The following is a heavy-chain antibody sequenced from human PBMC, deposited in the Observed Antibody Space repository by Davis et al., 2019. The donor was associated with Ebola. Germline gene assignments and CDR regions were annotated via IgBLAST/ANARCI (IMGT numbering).Heavy chain of an antibody. V-gene: IGHV4-4*07. D-gene: IGHD3-22*01. Sequence: PSETLSLTCTVSGGSISSYYWSWIRQPAGKGLEWIGRIYTSGSTNYNPSLKSRVTMSVDTSKNQFSLKLSSVTAADTAVYYCARQNYYDSSGYSSWFDPWGQGTLVTVSS. CDR3: ARQNYYDSSGYSSWFDP. CDR2: IYTSGST. J-gene: IGHJ5*02. CDR1: GGSISSYY.